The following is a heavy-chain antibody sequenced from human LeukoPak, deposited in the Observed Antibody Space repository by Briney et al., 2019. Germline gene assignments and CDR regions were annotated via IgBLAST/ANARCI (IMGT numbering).Heavy chain of an antibody. CDR3: ARGAGPLHAYYFYGMDV. Sequence: GGSLRLSCAASGFTLNDYYMDWVRQAPGKGLEWVGLSRNKANSYTTEYAASVTGRFTISRDDSKNSLDLQMHSLKTEDTGVYFCARGAGPLHAYYFYGMDVWGQGTTVTVSS. V-gene: IGHV3-72*01. CDR2: SRNKANSYTT. D-gene: IGHD4-11*01. J-gene: IGHJ6*02. CDR1: GFTLNDYY.